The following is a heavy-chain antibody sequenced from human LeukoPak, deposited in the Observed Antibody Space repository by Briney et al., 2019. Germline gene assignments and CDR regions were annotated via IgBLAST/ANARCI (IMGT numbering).Heavy chain of an antibody. Sequence: SETLSLTCAGSGVSIASYSCHWIRQSPGKGLEDVAAIDSYGTTYYNPSLRSRLNIAVDPSKNQCSLRLNSVTAADTAVYYCARSRGWWALDSWGPGTLVAVSS. CDR2: IDSYGTT. V-gene: IGHV4-39*07. CDR3: ARSRGWWALDS. CDR1: GVSIASYS. D-gene: IGHD2-8*02. J-gene: IGHJ4*02.